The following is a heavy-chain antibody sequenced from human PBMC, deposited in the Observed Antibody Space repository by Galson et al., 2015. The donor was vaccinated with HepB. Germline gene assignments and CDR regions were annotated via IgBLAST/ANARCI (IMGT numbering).Heavy chain of an antibody. Sequence: SLRLSCAASGFTFSSYGMHWVRQAPGKGLEWVAVISYDGSNKYYADSVKGRFTISRDNSKNTLYLQMNSLRAADTAVYYCAKAVLPGPYYYYGMDVWGQGTTVTVSS. CDR2: ISYDGSNK. CDR3: AKAVLPGPYYYYGMDV. V-gene: IGHV3-30*18. CDR1: GFTFSSYG. J-gene: IGHJ6*02.